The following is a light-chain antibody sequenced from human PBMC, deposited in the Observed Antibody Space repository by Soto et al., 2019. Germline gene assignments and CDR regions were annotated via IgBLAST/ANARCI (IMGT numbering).Light chain of an antibody. Sequence: QSVLTQPPSACGNPGQRVTISCSGSNSNIGSNAVNWYQQLPGTAPKLLIYSNNQRPSGAPDRFSVSKSGTSASLAISGLQSEDEADYFCAAWDDSLTGYVFGTGTNVTVL. J-gene: IGLJ1*01. CDR3: AAWDDSLTGYV. CDR2: SNN. V-gene: IGLV1-44*01. CDR1: NSNIGSNA.